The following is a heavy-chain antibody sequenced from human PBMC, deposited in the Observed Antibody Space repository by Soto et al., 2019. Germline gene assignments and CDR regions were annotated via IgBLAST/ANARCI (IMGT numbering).Heavy chain of an antibody. V-gene: IGHV1-2*02. J-gene: IGHJ3*02. Sequence: QLHLVQSGAVVKKPGASVTVSCSASGYPVTAYYMHWVRQAPGRGLEWMGGINPATGAAKYTQTVQGRVTMTRDTSTSTVFMELIGLTSGDPAVFYCARGGGVGVAGSAAFDMWGQGTLVTVSS. CDR3: ARGGGVGVAGSAAFDM. D-gene: IGHD3-3*01. CDR1: GYPVTAYY. CDR2: INPATGAA.